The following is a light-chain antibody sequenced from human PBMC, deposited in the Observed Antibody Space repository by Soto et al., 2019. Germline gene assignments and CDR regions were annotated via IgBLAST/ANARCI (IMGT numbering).Light chain of an antibody. V-gene: IGKV3-20*01. CDR3: QQYDNSPLT. J-gene: IGKJ4*01. Sequence: DIVLTQSPGTLSLSPGERATLSCRASQSVSSSYLAWYPQKPGQAPRLLIYGASNRATGIPDRVSGSGSGTDFTLTISRLEPEDFAVYDCQQYDNSPLTFGGGTKVDIK. CDR1: QSVSSSY. CDR2: GAS.